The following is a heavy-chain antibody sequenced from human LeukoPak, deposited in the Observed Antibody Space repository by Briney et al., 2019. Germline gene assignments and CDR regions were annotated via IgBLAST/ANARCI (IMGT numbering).Heavy chain of an antibody. CDR2: IYYSGRT. J-gene: IGHJ4*02. CDR1: GSSIISSSDY. CDR3: AICRKFYSDSGGYCNYFDD. V-gene: IGHV4-39*01. D-gene: IGHD3-22*01. Sequence: PSETLSLTCSVSGSSIISSSDYWGWSRQPPGKGLEWIGSIYYSGRTYYNFSLKSRVTMSVDTSKNPFSPKLSSVTAADTAVYYCAICRKFYSDSGGYCNYFDDWGQGTLVTVSS.